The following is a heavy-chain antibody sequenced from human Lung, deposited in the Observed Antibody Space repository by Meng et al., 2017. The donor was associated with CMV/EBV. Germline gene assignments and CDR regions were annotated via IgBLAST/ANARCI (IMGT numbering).Heavy chain of an antibody. CDR2: IRFDGTGI. Sequence: GESLKISCAASGFTFGSYWMHWVCQAPGRGLVWVSRIRFDGTGIGYADSVRGRFTISRDNAKNTVYLEMNSLRAEDTAVYYCTRDWRNAFDIWGQGTMVTVSS. J-gene: IGHJ3*02. CDR3: TRDWRNAFDI. V-gene: IGHV3-74*01. CDR1: GFTFGSYW.